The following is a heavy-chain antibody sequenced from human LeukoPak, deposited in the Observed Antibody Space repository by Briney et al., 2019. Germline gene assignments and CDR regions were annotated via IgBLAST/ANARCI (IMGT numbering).Heavy chain of an antibody. V-gene: IGHV3-53*01. Sequence: GWSLRLSCAASGCTVSTNYMRWVRQAPGKGLEWVSVIYSGGTTYYADSVKGRFTISRDKSKNTLYLQMNSLRAEDTAMYYCASPTSGQSFDIWGQGTMVTVSS. CDR1: GCTVSTNY. CDR2: IYSGGTT. CDR3: ASPTSGQSFDI. D-gene: IGHD6-19*01. J-gene: IGHJ3*02.